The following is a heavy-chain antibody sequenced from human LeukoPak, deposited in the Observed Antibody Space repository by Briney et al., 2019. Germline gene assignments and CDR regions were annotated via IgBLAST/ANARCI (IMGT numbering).Heavy chain of an antibody. Sequence: PSETLSLTCTVSGGSISSYYWSWIRQPAGKGLEWIGRIYTSGSTNYNPSLKSRVTMSVDTSKNQFSLKLSSVTAADTAVYYCAREADTYYYDSSGSTNWGQGTLVTVSS. V-gene: IGHV4-4*07. CDR2: IYTSGST. CDR1: GGSISSYY. J-gene: IGHJ4*02. D-gene: IGHD3-22*01. CDR3: AREADTYYYDSSGSTN.